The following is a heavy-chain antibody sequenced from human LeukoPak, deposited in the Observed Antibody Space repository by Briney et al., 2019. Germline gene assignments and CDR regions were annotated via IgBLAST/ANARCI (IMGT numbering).Heavy chain of an antibody. V-gene: IGHV3-21*06. D-gene: IGHD6-13*01. Sequence: GGSLSLSCAASGFNFSDYNMNWVRHAPGKGLEWVSVISSSSKYIYYADSVKGRFTISRDNAKNSLYLQMNSLRAEDTAVYYCARVSTAVSLAIDYWGQGTLVTVST. J-gene: IGHJ4*02. CDR2: ISSSSKYI. CDR3: ARVSTAVSLAIDY. CDR1: GFNFSDYN.